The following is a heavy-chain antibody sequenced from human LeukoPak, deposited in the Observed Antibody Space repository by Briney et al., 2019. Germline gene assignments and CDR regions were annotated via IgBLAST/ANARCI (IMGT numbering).Heavy chain of an antibody. J-gene: IGHJ6*04. V-gene: IGHV4-34*01. CDR1: GGSFSGYY. D-gene: IGHD2-2*01. Sequence: SETLSLTCAGYGGSFSGYYWSWLRQPPGKGLEWIGEINHSGSTNYNPSLKSRVTISVDTSKNQFSLKLSSVTAADTAVYYCARVPIVVVPAAMYVYGMDVWGKGTTVTVSS. CDR2: INHSGST. CDR3: ARVPIVVVPAAMYVYGMDV.